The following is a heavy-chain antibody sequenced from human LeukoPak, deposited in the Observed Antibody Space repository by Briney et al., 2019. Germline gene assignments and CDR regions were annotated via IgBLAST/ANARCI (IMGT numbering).Heavy chain of an antibody. J-gene: IGHJ4*02. CDR1: GFTFSSYW. Sequence: QPGGSLRLSCAASGFTFSSYWMSWVRQAPGKGLEWVANIKQDGSEKYYVDSVKGRFTISRDNAKNSLYLQMNSLRAEDTAVYYCARADSGSHWVPFDYWGQGTLVTVSS. V-gene: IGHV3-7*01. D-gene: IGHD1-26*01. CDR3: ARADSGSHWVPFDY. CDR2: IKQDGSEK.